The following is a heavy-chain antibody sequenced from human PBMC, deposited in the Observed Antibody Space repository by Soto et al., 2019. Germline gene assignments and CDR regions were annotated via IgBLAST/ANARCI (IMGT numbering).Heavy chain of an antibody. Sequence: EVQLVESGGGLVQPGGSLRLSCAASGFTFSSYWMHWVRQAPGKGLVWVSRINSDGSSISYADSVKGRFTISRDNAKNPLYLQISSLRAEDTAVYYCAKRTSMSGNYYFDYWGQGTLVTVSS. D-gene: IGHD3-10*01. J-gene: IGHJ4*02. V-gene: IGHV3-74*01. CDR1: GFTFSSYW. CDR2: INSDGSSI. CDR3: AKRTSMSGNYYFDY.